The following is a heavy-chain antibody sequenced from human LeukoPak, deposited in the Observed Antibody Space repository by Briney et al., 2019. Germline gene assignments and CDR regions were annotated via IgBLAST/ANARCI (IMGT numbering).Heavy chain of an antibody. J-gene: IGHJ4*02. V-gene: IGHV3-21*04. CDR2: ISSSSSYI. D-gene: IGHD6-13*01. CDR1: GFTFSSYS. Sequence: GGSLRLSCAASGFTFSSYSMNWVRQAPGKGLEWVSSISSSSSYIYYADSVKGRFTISRDNAKNSLYLQMNSLRAEDTAVYYCMSEDEGQQQLAPQDYWGQGTLVTVSS. CDR3: MSEDEGQQQLAPQDY.